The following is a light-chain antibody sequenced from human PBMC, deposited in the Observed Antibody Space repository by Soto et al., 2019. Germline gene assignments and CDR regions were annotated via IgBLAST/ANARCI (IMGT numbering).Light chain of an antibody. V-gene: IGLV2-14*01. CDR1: TRDIAGYNY. CDR2: QVT. Sequence: QSVLIQPASVSGSLGQSITISCTGTTRDIAGYNYISWYQQLPGKAPKLMIYQVTIRPSGISNRFSGSKSGNTASLTISGLQAEDEADYYCTSFSSSTSLYVFGTGTKATVL. J-gene: IGLJ1*01. CDR3: TSFSSSTSLYV.